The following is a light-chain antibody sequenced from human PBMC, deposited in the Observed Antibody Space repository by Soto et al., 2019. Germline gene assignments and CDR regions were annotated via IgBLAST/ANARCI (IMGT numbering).Light chain of an antibody. Sequence: EIVLTQSPDTLSLSPGERATLSCRASQSVSRTDLAWYQQKPGQAPRLLIYGASIRATGIPDKFSGSGSGTDFTLTLSRLEPEDSAVYYCQQYGSSPWTFGQGSKVEIK. V-gene: IGKV3-20*01. J-gene: IGKJ1*01. CDR3: QQYGSSPWT. CDR2: GAS. CDR1: QSVSRTD.